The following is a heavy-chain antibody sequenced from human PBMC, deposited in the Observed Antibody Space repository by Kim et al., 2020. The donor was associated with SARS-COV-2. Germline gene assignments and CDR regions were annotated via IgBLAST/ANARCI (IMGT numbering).Heavy chain of an antibody. Sequence: GGSLRLSCAASGFTFSSYAMHWVRQAPGKGLEWVAVISYDGSNKYYADSVKGRFTISRDNSKNTLYLQMNSLRAEDTAVYYCAREARYYDSSAVFSPGLDPWGQGTLVTVSS. V-gene: IGHV3-30*04. CDR1: GFTFSSYA. D-gene: IGHD3-22*01. CDR2: ISYDGSNK. CDR3: AREARYYDSSAVFSPGLDP. J-gene: IGHJ5*02.